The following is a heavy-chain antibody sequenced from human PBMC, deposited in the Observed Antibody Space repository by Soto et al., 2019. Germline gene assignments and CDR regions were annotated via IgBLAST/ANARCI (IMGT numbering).Heavy chain of an antibody. J-gene: IGHJ6*02. D-gene: IGHD2-2*01. V-gene: IGHV1-3*04. CDR2: INTGNGNT. CDR3: ACHSSRWYTYGMDV. CDR1: GYTFTTYA. Sequence: QVQLVQSGAEVKKPGASVKVSCKASGYTFTTYAMHWVRQAPGQRLEWMGWINTGNGNTKYSQKFQGRVTITRDTSASTAYMELGSLRSEDTAIYYCACHSSRWYTYGMDVWGQGTAVTVSS.